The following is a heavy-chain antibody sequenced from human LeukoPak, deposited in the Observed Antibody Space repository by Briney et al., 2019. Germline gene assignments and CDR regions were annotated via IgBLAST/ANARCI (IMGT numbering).Heavy chain of an antibody. CDR3: ATGYLGYCSSTSCYDAFDI. D-gene: IGHD2-2*01. Sequence: GEPLKISCKGSGYSFTSYWIAGVRQMPGKGLEWMGIIYPGDSDTRYSPSFQGQVTISADKSISTAYLQWSSLKASDTAMYYCATGYLGYCSSTSCYDAFDIWGQGTMVTVSS. CDR2: IYPGDSDT. CDR1: GYSFTSYW. V-gene: IGHV5-51*01. J-gene: IGHJ3*02.